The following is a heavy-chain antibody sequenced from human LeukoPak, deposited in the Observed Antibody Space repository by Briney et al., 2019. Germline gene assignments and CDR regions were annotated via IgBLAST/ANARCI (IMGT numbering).Heavy chain of an antibody. CDR1: GFTFSSYT. Sequence: PGGSLRLSCAASGFTFSSYTMTWVRQAPGKGLEWVSAISDSGGSTYYADSVKGRFTISRDNSKNTLYLQMSSLRAEDTAVYYCVKSSGDWEWGQGTLVTVSS. V-gene: IGHV3-23*01. J-gene: IGHJ4*02. D-gene: IGHD2-21*02. CDR3: VKSSGDWE. CDR2: ISDSGGST.